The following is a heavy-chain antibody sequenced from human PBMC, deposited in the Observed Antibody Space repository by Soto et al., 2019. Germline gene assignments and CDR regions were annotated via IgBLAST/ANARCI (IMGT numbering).Heavy chain of an antibody. J-gene: IGHJ3*02. CDR1: GFTFSSYG. V-gene: IGHV3-30*03. Sequence: GGSLRLSCAASGFTFSSYGMHWVRQAPGKGLEWVAVISYDGSNKYYADSVKGRFTISRDNSKNTLYLQMNSLRAEDTAVYYCHVSPSDAFDIWGQGTMVTVSS. CDR3: HVSPSDAFDI. CDR2: ISYDGSNK.